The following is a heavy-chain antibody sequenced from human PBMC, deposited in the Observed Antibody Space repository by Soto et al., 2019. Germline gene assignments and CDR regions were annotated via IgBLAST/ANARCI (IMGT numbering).Heavy chain of an antibody. CDR2: ISGSGFST. J-gene: IGHJ3*02. Sequence: LRFSCAASGFTFNTYAMSWVRQAPGQGLGWVSAISGSGFSTYYADSVKGRFSISSDSSKNTLFLQMNSLRADDTAVYFCATFTFGRPFDTWGQGTMVTVSS. CDR1: GFTFNTYA. D-gene: IGHD3-16*01. V-gene: IGHV3-23*01. CDR3: ATFTFGRPFDT.